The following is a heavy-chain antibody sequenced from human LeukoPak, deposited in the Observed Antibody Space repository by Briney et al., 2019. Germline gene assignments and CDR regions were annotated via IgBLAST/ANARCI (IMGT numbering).Heavy chain of an antibody. V-gene: IGHV3-23*01. J-gene: IGHJ4*02. Sequence: TGGSLRLSCAASGFTLSSNSMHWVRQAPGKGLEWVSAISGSGGSTYYADSVKGRFTISRDNSKNTLYLQMNSLRAEDTAVYYCAKASGLGFDYWGQGTLVTVSS. CDR3: AKASGLGFDY. D-gene: IGHD3-10*01. CDR1: GFTLSSNS. CDR2: ISGSGGST.